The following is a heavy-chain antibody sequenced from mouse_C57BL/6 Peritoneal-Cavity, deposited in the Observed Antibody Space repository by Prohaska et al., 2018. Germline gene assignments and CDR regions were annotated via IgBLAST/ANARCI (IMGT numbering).Heavy chain of an antibody. V-gene: IGHV3-6*01. Sequence: DVQLQESGPGLVKPSQSLSLTCSVTGYSITSGYYWNWIRQFPGNKLEWMGYISYDGSNNYNPSLKNRISITRDTSKNQFLLKLNSVTTEDTATYYCASLYDGYSLDYWGQGTTLTVSS. D-gene: IGHD2-3*01. J-gene: IGHJ2*01. CDR3: ASLYDGYSLDY. CDR2: ISYDGSN. CDR1: GYSITSGYY.